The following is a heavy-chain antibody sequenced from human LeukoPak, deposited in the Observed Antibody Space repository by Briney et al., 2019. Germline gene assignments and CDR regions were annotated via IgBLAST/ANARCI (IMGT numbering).Heavy chain of an antibody. CDR2: ISGSGGST. J-gene: IGHJ4*02. CDR1: GFTFSSYA. Sequence: GGSLRLPCAASGFTFSSYAMSWVRQAPGKGLEWVSAISGSGGSTYYADSVKGRFTISRDNSKNTLYLQMSSLRAEDTAVYYCAKERRGSGWSYWGQGTLVTVSS. CDR3: AKERRGSGWSY. D-gene: IGHD6-19*01. V-gene: IGHV3-23*01.